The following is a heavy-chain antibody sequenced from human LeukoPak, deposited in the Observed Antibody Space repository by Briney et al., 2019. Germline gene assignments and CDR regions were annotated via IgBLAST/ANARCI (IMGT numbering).Heavy chain of an antibody. Sequence: ASVKVSCKASGYTFTSYYMHWVRQAPGQGLEWMGIINLSGGSTSYSQKFQGRVTMTRDTSTSTVYMELSSLRSEDTAVYYCARDKTPRAGWVRDAFDIWGQGTMVTVSS. CDR2: INLSGGST. D-gene: IGHD6-13*01. CDR1: GYTFTSYY. V-gene: IGHV1-46*01. J-gene: IGHJ3*02. CDR3: ARDKTPRAGWVRDAFDI.